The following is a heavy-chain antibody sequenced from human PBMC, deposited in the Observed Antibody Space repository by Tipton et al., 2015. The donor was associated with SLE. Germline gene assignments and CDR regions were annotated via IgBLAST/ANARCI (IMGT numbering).Heavy chain of an antibody. V-gene: IGHV3-7*01. Sequence: SLRLSCAASGFHLSSYWMNWVRQAPGKGLEWVANIKQDGSETDYVDSVRGRFAISRDNAINSLYLQMNSLRAEDTAVYYCARAAIPSRYHSYYMDVWGKGTTITVSS. CDR3: ARAAIPSRYHSYYMDV. D-gene: IGHD2-21*01. CDR1: GFHLSSYW. CDR2: IKQDGSET. J-gene: IGHJ6*03.